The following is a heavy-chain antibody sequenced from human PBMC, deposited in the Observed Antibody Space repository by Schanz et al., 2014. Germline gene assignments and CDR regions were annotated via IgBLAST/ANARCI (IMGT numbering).Heavy chain of an antibody. CDR2: ISGSSIHK. D-gene: IGHD3-3*01. Sequence: EVQLVESGGGLAQPGGSLRLSCAASGFTFSSYTMNWVRQAPGKGLEWVSHISGSSIHKNYADSVKGRFSISRDNGETSVYLQINSLRVEDTAVYYCARFLARYQYYGVDVWGQGTTVIVSS. CDR1: GFTFSSYT. J-gene: IGHJ6*02. V-gene: IGHV3-48*04. CDR3: ARFLARYQYYGVDV.